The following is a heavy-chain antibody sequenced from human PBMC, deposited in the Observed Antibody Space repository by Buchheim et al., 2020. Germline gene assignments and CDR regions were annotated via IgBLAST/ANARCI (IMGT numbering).Heavy chain of an antibody. Sequence: QVQLQGSGPGLVKPSETLSLTCTVSGGSISSYYWSWIRQPPGKGLEWIGYIFYSGSTNSNPSLKSRVTISVDTSKNQFSLRLSSVTAADTAVYYCARDKYYGSGSASPGYYYYGMDVWGQGTT. V-gene: IGHV4-59*12. CDR2: IFYSGST. J-gene: IGHJ6*02. CDR1: GGSISSYY. CDR3: ARDKYYGSGSASPGYYYYGMDV. D-gene: IGHD3-10*01.